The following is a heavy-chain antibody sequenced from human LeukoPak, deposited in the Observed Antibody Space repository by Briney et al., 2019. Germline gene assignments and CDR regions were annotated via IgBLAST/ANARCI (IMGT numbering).Heavy chain of an antibody. CDR3: VRGTSGGYDL. D-gene: IGHD3-10*01. V-gene: IGHV3-74*01. CDR2: INKDGSFA. J-gene: IGHJ4*02. CDR1: GFSFTSHY. Sequence: PGGSLRLSCAASGFSFTSHYLYWVRQAAGKGLVSVSRINKDGSFADYADSVRGRFTASRDNARGMLCLEMNSLRADDTAVYYCVRGTSGGYDLWGQGTLVTVSS.